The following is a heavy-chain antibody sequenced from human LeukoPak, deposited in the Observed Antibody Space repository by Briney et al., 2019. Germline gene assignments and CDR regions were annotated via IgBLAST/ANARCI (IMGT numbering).Heavy chain of an antibody. J-gene: IGHJ5*02. Sequence: SETLSLTCAVYGGSFSGYYWSWIRQPAGKGLEWIGRIYTSGSTNYNPSLKSRVTISVDTSKNQFSLKLSSVTAADTAVYYCARVSNYYGSGSTFNWFDPWGQGTLVTVSS. CDR2: IYTSGST. CDR1: GGSFSGYY. V-gene: IGHV4-59*10. D-gene: IGHD3-10*01. CDR3: ARVSNYYGSGSTFNWFDP.